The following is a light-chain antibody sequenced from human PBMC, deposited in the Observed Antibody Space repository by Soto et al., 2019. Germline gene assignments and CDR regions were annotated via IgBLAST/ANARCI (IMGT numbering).Light chain of an antibody. J-gene: IGKJ1*01. V-gene: IGKV3-20*01. CDR3: QRYGA. Sequence: EMVLTQSPGTPSLSPGERATLSCRASQSVSSNYLAWYQQKPGKAPRLLIYCAFSRATGIPDRFSGSGSGTDFTLTISRLEPEDFAVYYCQRYGAFGQGTKVEIK. CDR1: QSVSSNY. CDR2: CAF.